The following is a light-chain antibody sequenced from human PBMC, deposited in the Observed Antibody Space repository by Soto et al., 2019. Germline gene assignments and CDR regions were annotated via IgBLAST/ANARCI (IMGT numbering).Light chain of an antibody. Sequence: YELTQPPSVSVAPGQTARITCGGDNIASKSVHWYQRKPGQAPVLVVYDDGARPSGVPERFSGSNSGNTATLTISRVEAGDEADYYCQVWDTTTDHVVFGGGTKLTVL. J-gene: IGLJ2*01. CDR3: QVWDTTTDHVV. CDR2: DDG. CDR1: NIASKS. V-gene: IGLV3-21*02.